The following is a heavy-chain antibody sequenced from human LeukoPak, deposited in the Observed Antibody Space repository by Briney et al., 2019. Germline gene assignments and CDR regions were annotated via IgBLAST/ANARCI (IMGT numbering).Heavy chain of an antibody. CDR1: CGSIGSYY. J-gene: IGHJ3*02. D-gene: IGHD1-26*01. V-gene: IGHV4-59*08. Sequence: SETLSLTCIVSCGSIGSYYWSWIRQPRGKGLEWIGYIYYTWSTNYNPSLKSQVTISVDKSNNQLSLKLRSVTAADTAVYYCARQDSGTYLNPLDIWGQGTVVTVSS. CDR3: ARQDSGTYLNPLDI. CDR2: IYYTWST.